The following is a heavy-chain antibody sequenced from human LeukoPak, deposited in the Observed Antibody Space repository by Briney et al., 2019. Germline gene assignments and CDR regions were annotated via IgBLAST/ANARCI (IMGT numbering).Heavy chain of an antibody. Sequence: SQTLSLTCTVSGASISSYYWSWIRQPPGKGLEWIGYIYTSGSTNYNPSLKSRVTISVDTSKTQFSLKLSSVTAAETAVNYCASHDFYADSSVYAFDFWGQGTMVTVSS. CDR1: GASISSYY. CDR3: ASHDFYADSSVYAFDF. J-gene: IGHJ3*01. V-gene: IGHV4-4*09. D-gene: IGHD3-3*01. CDR2: IYTSGST.